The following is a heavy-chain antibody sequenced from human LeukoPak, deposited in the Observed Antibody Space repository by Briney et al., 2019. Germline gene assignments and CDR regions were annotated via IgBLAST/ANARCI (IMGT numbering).Heavy chain of an antibody. CDR3: ARGYGDYQYYYYGMDV. CDR1: GFTFSSYA. J-gene: IGHJ6*02. D-gene: IGHD4-17*01. CDR2: INHSGST. V-gene: IGHV4-34*01. Sequence: PGGSLRLSCAASGFTFSSYAMSWVRQAPGKGLEWIGEINHSGSTNYNPSLKSRVTISVDTSKNQFSLKLSSVTAADTAVYYCARGYGDYQYYYYGMDVWGQGTTVTVPS.